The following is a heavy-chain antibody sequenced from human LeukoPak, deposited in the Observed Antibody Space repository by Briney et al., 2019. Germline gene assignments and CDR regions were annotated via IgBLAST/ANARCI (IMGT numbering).Heavy chain of an antibody. J-gene: IGHJ4*02. CDR1: GGSISSGGYY. CDR3: ARDEAALFIDY. D-gene: IGHD6-6*01. Sequence: SETLSLTCTVSGGSISSGGYYWSWIRPHPGKGLEWIGYIYYSGSTYYNPSLKSRVAISVDTSKNQFSLKLSSVTAADTAVYYCARDEAALFIDYWGQGTLVTVSS. CDR2: IYYSGST. V-gene: IGHV4-31*03.